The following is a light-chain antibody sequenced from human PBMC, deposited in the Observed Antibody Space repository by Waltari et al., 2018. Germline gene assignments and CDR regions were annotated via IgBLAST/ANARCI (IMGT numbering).Light chain of an antibody. CDR1: SRAFGSYNY. J-gene: IGLJ3*02. CDR2: EID. Sequence: QSALTQFPPASGSPGQSVTISSTGTSRAFGSYNYVSWYQHHPGKAPKLMIHEIDKRPSGVPDRFSGSMSGNTASQTVSGLQAEDEADYYCSSYIGTNNWVFGGGTKLTVL. V-gene: IGLV2-8*01. CDR3: SSYIGTNNWV.